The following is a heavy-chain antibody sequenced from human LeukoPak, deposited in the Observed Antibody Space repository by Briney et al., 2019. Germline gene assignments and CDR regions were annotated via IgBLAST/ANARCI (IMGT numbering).Heavy chain of an antibody. D-gene: IGHD2-8*02. CDR3: AKDLVGYYGMDV. CDR2: ISGSGGST. J-gene: IGHJ6*02. CDR1: GFTFSSYA. V-gene: IGHV3-23*01. Sequence: GASLRLSCAASGFTFSSYAMSWVRQAPGKGLEWVSAISGSGGSTYYADSVKGRFTISRDNSKNTLYLQMNSLRAEDTAVYYCAKDLVGYYGMDVWGQGTRPPSP.